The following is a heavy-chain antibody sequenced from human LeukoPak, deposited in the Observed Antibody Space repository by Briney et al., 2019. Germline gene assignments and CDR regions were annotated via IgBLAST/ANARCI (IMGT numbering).Heavy chain of an antibody. Sequence: SETLSLTCTVSGGSISSYYWSWIRQPPGKGLEWIGYIYYSGSTNYNPSLKSRVTISEDTSKNQFSLKLSSVTAADTAVYYCAREGRASSYDYWGQGTLVTVSS. D-gene: IGHD6-13*01. J-gene: IGHJ4*02. CDR1: GGSISSYY. CDR2: IYYSGST. V-gene: IGHV4-59*01. CDR3: AREGRASSYDY.